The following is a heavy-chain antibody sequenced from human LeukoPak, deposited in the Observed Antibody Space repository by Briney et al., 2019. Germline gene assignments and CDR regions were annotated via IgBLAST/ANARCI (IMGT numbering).Heavy chain of an antibody. D-gene: IGHD3-22*01. J-gene: IGHJ6*03. Sequence: ASVKVSCKASGGTFSSYAISWVRQAPGQGLEWMGGIIPIFGTANYAQKFQGRVTITTDESTSTAYMELSSLRSEDTAVYYRARAVGYYDSSGYDYYYYYMDVWGKGTTVTVSS. CDR1: GGTFSSYA. CDR2: IIPIFGTA. CDR3: ARAVGYYDSSGYDYYYYYMDV. V-gene: IGHV1-69*05.